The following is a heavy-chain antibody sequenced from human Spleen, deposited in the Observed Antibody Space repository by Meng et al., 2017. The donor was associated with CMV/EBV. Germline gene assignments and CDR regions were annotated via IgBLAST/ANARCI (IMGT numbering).Heavy chain of an antibody. J-gene: IGHJ4*02. Sequence: ASVKVSCKASGYTFTSYDINWVRQATGQGLEWMGWMNPNSGNTGYAQKFQGRVTITTDESTSTAYMELSSLTSDDTAVYYCAREPEATYPEYTGYYFDYWGQGTLVTVSS. CDR1: GYTFTSYD. CDR2: MNPNSGNT. V-gene: IGHV1-8*01. D-gene: IGHD1-14*01. CDR3: AREPEATYPEYTGYYFDY.